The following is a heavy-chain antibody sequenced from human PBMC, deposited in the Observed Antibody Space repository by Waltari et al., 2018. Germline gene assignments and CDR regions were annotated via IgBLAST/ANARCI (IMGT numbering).Heavy chain of an antibody. CDR1: GGSFSGYY. CDR2: INHSGRT. Sequence: QVQLQQWGAGLLKPSETLSLTCAVYGGSFSGYYWSWIRQPPGKGMEWIGEINHSGRTNYDPSLKSLVTISVSTSKNQFSLKLSSVTAADTAVYYCAGVSWGSFDYWGQGTLVTVSS. V-gene: IGHV4-34*01. CDR3: AGVSWGSFDY. D-gene: IGHD3-16*01. J-gene: IGHJ4*02.